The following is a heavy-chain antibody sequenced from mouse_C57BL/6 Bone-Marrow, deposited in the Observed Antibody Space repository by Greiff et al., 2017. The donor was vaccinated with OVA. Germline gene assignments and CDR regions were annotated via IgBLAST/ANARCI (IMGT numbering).Heavy chain of an antibody. V-gene: IGHV14-1*01. CDR1: GFNIKDYY. D-gene: IGHD2-2*01. J-gene: IGHJ1*03. CDR3: TFYYGYDEWYFDV. Sequence: EVQLQQSGAELVRPGASVKLSCTASGFNIKDYYMHWVNQRPEQGLEWIGRIDPEDGDTEYAPKFQGKATMTADTSSNTAYLQLSSLTSEDTAVYYCTFYYGYDEWYFDVWGTGTTVTVSS. CDR2: IDPEDGDT.